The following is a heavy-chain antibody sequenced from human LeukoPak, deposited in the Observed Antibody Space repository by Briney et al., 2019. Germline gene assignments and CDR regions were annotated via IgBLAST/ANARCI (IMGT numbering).Heavy chain of an antibody. D-gene: IGHD2-8*02. CDR2: INTNTGSP. Sequence: EASVKVSCKASGYIFTTHSMGWVRQAPGQGLEWMGWINTNTGSPTYAQGFTGRFVFSLDTSVSTAFLQISSLKAEDTATYYCARGRSCTGDNCYSDYWGQGTLVTVSS. V-gene: IGHV7-4-1*02. CDR1: GYIFTTHS. CDR3: ARGRSCTGDNCYSDY. J-gene: IGHJ4*02.